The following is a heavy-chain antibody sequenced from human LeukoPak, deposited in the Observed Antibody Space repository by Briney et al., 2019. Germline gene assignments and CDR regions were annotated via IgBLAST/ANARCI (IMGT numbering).Heavy chain of an antibody. Sequence: SSETLSLTCTVSGDSISSSLYYWAWLRQPPGKGLEWIGSIYYTGSTYYNPSLKSRVTISIDTSKKQFSLKLSSVTAADTAVYYCARDNRYFDPGVYYYYGMDVWGQGTTVTVSS. V-gene: IGHV4-39*07. J-gene: IGHJ6*02. CDR3: ARDNRYFDPGVYYYYGMDV. D-gene: IGHD2/OR15-2a*01. CDR1: GDSISSSLYY. CDR2: IYYTGST.